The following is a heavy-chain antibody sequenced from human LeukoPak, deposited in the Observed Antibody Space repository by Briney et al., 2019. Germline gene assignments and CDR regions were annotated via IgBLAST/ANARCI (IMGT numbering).Heavy chain of an antibody. V-gene: IGHV3-30*02. CDR2: IRYDGSNK. Sequence: GGSLRLSCAASGFTFSSYGMHWVRQAPGKGLEWVAFIRYDGSNKYYADSVKGRFTISRDNSKNTLYLQMNSLRAEDTAVYYCAKDLPGDSSGYQGADAFDIWGQGTMVTVSS. CDR1: GFTFSSYG. D-gene: IGHD3-22*01. J-gene: IGHJ3*02. CDR3: AKDLPGDSSGYQGADAFDI.